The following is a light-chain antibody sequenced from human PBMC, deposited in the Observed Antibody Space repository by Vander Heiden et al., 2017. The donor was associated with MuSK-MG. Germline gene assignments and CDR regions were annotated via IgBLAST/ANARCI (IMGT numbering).Light chain of an antibody. CDR3: SSYTSSSTLV. J-gene: IGLJ2*01. CDR2: DVS. Sequence: QSALTQPASVSWSPVQPITISCTGTISDVGGYNYVYWYQQHPGKAPNLMIYDVSNRPSGVSNRFSGSKSGNTASLTISGLQAEDEDDYYCSSYTSSSTLVFGGGTKLTVL. V-gene: IGLV2-14*03. CDR1: ISDVGGYNY.